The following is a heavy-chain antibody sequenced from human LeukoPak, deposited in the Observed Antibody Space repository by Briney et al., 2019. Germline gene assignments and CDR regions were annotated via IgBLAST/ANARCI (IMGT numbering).Heavy chain of an antibody. CDR2: IYTSGST. CDR1: GGSIRSGSYY. CDR3: AREGYCSGGSCYSTPY. V-gene: IGHV4-61*02. D-gene: IGHD2-15*01. J-gene: IGHJ4*02. Sequence: SETLSLTCTVSGGSIRSGSYYWSWIRQPAGKGLEWIGRIYTSGSTNYNPSLKSRVTISVDTSKNQFSLKLSSVNAADTAVYYCAREGYCSGGSCYSTPYWGQGTLVTVSS.